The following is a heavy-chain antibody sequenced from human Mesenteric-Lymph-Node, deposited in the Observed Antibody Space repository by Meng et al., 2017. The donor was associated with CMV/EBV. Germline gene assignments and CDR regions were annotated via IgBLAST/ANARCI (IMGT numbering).Heavy chain of an antibody. CDR1: GGPSSSYS. CDR2: IIPIINTP. J-gene: IGHJ5*02. D-gene: IGHD3-3*01. Sequence: KASGGPSSSYSISWVRQSPGQGLEWMGGIIPIINTPHYAQKFHDRVTLTTDESKSTVYMELRSLKSDDTAVYYCARNHDLASEFWFDPLGQGTLVTVSS. V-gene: IGHV1-69*16. CDR3: ARNHDLASEFWFDP.